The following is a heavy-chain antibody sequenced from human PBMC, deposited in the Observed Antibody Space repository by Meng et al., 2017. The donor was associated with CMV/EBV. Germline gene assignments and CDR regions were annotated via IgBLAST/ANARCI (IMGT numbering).Heavy chain of an antibody. CDR1: GSSFSSYW. CDR2: INQDGSEK. V-gene: IGHV3-7*01. Sequence: GESLKISCVASGSSFSSYWMTWLRQAPGKGLEWVANINQDGSEKNFVASVKGRFTISRDNAKNSLYLQMNNLRVEDTAVYYCATTPNPFDSWGQGTLVTVSS. CDR3: ATTPNPFDS. J-gene: IGHJ4*02. D-gene: IGHD1-14*01.